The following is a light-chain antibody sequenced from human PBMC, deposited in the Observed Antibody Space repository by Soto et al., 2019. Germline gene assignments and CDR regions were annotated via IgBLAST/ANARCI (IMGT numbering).Light chain of an antibody. Sequence: DIQMTQSTSSVSAYVGDRVTITCRASHNIDKWIAWYQQKPGKAPKLLIYAASSLRGGVPSRFSGSGSGTDFTLTISSLQTEDCATYSCQRARSFPITFGQGTR. J-gene: IGKJ5*01. CDR3: QRARSFPIT. CDR1: HNIDKW. CDR2: AAS. V-gene: IGKV1-12*01.